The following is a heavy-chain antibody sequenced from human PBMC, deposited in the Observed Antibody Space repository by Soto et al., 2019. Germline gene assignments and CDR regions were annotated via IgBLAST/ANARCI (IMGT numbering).Heavy chain of an antibody. J-gene: IGHJ4*02. Sequence: QVQLVQSGAEVKKPGSSVKVPCKASGGTFSSYAISWVRQAPGQGLEWMGGIIPIFGTANYAQKFQGRVTVTADESTSPAYMELSSLRSEDTAVYYCARGGGYGGNSLPLDYWGQGTLVTVSS. CDR1: GGTFSSYA. CDR2: IIPIFGTA. CDR3: ARGGGYGGNSLPLDY. V-gene: IGHV1-69*12. D-gene: IGHD4-17*01.